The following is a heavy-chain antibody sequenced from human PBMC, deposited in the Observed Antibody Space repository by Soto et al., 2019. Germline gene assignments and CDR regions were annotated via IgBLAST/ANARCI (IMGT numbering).Heavy chain of an antibody. CDR1: GFTFDDYA. CDR2: ISWNSGSI. D-gene: IGHD1-1*01. J-gene: IGHJ6*03. CDR3: AKAQLELSYYYMDV. V-gene: IGHV3-9*01. Sequence: EVQLVESGGGLVQPGRSLRLSCAASGFTFDDYAMHWVRQAPGKGLEWVSGISWNSGSIGYADSVKGRFTISRDNAKNSRYLQMNSLRAEDTALYYCAKAQLELSYYYMDVWGKGTTVTVSS.